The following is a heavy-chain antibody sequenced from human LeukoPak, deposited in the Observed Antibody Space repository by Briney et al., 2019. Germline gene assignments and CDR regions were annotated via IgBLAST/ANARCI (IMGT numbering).Heavy chain of an antibody. CDR1: GYTFTGYY. Sequence: ASVRVSCKASGYTFTGYYMHWVRRAPGQGLEWMGWINPNSGGTNYAQKFQGRVTMTRDTSISTAYMELSRLRSDDTAVYYCARDDSGDYWSFYLWGRGALFTVSS. V-gene: IGHV1-2*02. D-gene: IGHD4-17*01. CDR3: ARDDSGDYWSFYL. CDR2: INPNSGGT. J-gene: IGHJ2*01.